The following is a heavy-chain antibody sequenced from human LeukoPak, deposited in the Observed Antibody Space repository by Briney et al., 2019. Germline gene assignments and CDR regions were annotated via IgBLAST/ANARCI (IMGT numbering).Heavy chain of an antibody. CDR2: ISYDGSNK. J-gene: IGHJ4*02. D-gene: IGHD3-22*01. Sequence: GRSLRLSCAASGFTFSSYAMHWVRQAPGKGLEWVAVISYDGSNKYYADSVKGRFTISRDNSKNTLYLQMNSLRAEDTAVYYCARDRASGDYYDSSGPLDYWGQGTLVTVSS. CDR1: GFTFSSYA. CDR3: ARDRASGDYYDSSGPLDY. V-gene: IGHV3-30-3*01.